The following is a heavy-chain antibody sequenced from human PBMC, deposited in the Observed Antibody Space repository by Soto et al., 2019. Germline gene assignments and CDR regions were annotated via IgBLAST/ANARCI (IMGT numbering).Heavy chain of an antibody. V-gene: IGHV1-69*01. CDR2: IIPIFGTA. Sequence: QVQLVQSGAEVKKPGSSVKVSCKASGGTFSSYAISWVRQAPGQGLEWMGGIIPIFGTANYAQKFQGRVTMTADESTSTAYMELSSLRSEDTAVYYCARNFYARRHSNYYYYGMDVWGQVTTVTVSS. D-gene: IGHD6-6*01. J-gene: IGHJ6*02. CDR1: GGTFSSYA. CDR3: ARNFYARRHSNYYYYGMDV.